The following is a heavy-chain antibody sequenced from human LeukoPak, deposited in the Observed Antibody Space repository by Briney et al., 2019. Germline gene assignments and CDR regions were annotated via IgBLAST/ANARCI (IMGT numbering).Heavy chain of an antibody. D-gene: IGHD3-3*01. Sequence: PGGSLRLSCAASGFTFDDYAMHWVRQAPGKGLEWVSGISWNSGSIGYADSVKGRFTISRDNAKNSLYLQMNSLRAEDTAVYYCVKNFWSDKYYYYYMDVWGKGTTVTVSS. J-gene: IGHJ6*03. CDR2: ISWNSGSI. CDR1: GFTFDDYA. CDR3: VKNFWSDKYYYYYMDV. V-gene: IGHV3-9*01.